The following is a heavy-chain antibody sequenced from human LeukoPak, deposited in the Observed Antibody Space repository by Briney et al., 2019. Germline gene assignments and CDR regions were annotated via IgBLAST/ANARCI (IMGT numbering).Heavy chain of an antibody. Sequence: SETLSLTCAVYGGSFSGYYWSWIRQPPGKGLEWIGEINHSRSTNYNPSLKSRVTISVDTSKNQFSLKLSSVTAADTAVYYCARMDDSSGYFDYWGQGTLVTVSS. D-gene: IGHD3-22*01. CDR3: ARMDDSSGYFDY. CDR1: GGSFSGYY. CDR2: INHSRST. V-gene: IGHV4-34*01. J-gene: IGHJ4*02.